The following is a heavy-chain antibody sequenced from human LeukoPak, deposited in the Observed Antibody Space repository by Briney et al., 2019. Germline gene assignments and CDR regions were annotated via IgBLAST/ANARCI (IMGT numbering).Heavy chain of an antibody. CDR3: AGGHLDSSGWRTYYYYMDV. CDR1: GYSISSGYY. CDR2: IYHSGST. V-gene: IGHV4-38-2*02. Sequence: TPSETLSLTCTVSGYSISSGYYWGWIRQPPGKGLEWIGSIYHSGSTYYNPSLKSRVTISVDTSKNQFSLKLSSVTAADTAVYYCAGGHLDSSGWRTYYYYMDVWGKGTTVTVSS. J-gene: IGHJ6*03. D-gene: IGHD6-19*01.